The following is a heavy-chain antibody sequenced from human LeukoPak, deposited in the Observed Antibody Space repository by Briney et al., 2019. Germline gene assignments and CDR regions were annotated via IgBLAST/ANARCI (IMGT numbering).Heavy chain of an antibody. Sequence: SETLSLTCSVSGASISSYYWNWIRQPAGKGLEWIGRIDSTGSTHYIPSLKSRVTMSLDTSKNQFSLRLTSVTAADTAVYYCARERVDIMTTTRYYSDFWGQGILVTVS. V-gene: IGHV4-4*07. CDR2: IDSTGST. CDR1: GASISSYY. CDR3: ARERVDIMTTTRYYSDF. D-gene: IGHD5-12*01. J-gene: IGHJ4*02.